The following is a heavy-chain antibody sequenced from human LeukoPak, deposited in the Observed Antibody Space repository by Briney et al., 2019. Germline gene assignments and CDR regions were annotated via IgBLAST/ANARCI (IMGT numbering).Heavy chain of an antibody. V-gene: IGHV3-21*01. J-gene: IGHJ4*02. CDR3: ARVGPSGYSYGHEDY. CDR2: ICSSSSYI. CDR1: GFTFSSYS. Sequence: GGSLRLSCAASGFTFSSYSMNWVRQAPGKGLEWVSSICSSSSYIYYADSVKGRFTISRDNAKNSLYLQMNSLRAEDTAVYYCARVGPSGYSYGHEDYWGQGTLVTVSS. D-gene: IGHD5-18*01.